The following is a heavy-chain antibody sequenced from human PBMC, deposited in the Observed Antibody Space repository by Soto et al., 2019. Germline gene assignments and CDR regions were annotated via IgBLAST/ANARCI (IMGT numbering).Heavy chain of an antibody. Sequence: GGSLRLSCAASGFTFSSYGMHWVRQAPGKGLEWVAVISYDGSNKYYAYSVKGRFTISRDNSKNTLYLQMNSLRAEDTAVYYCAKDLQGHYDFQPDYFDYWGQGTLVTVSS. CDR2: ISYDGSNK. D-gene: IGHD3-3*01. V-gene: IGHV3-30*18. CDR1: GFTFSSYG. J-gene: IGHJ4*02. CDR3: AKDLQGHYDFQPDYFDY.